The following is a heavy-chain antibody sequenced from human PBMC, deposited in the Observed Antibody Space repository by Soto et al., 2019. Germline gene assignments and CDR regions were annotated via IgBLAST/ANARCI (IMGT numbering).Heavy chain of an antibody. CDR1: GYTLTELS. D-gene: IGHD1-1*01. V-gene: IGHV1-24*01. CDR3: ATNLLEDVAGTIDY. CDR2: FDPEDGGT. Sequence: ASVKVSCKVSGYTLTELSMHWVRQAPGKGLEWMGGFDPEDGGTIYAQKFQGRVTITEDTSTYTAYMELSSLRSEDTAVYYCATNLLEDVAGTIDYWGQGTLVTVSS. J-gene: IGHJ4*02.